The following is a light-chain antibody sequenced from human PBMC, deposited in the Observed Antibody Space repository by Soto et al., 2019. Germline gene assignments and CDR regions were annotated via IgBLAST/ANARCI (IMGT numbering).Light chain of an antibody. CDR3: QSYDSSLSAVV. V-gene: IGLV1-40*01. CDR1: SSNIGAGYD. CDR2: GNS. J-gene: IGLJ2*01. Sequence: QSVLTQPPSVSGAPGQRVTISCTGSSSNIGAGYDVHWYQQLPGTAPKLLIYGNSNRPSGVPDRFSGSKAGTSASLAITGRQGGDEADYYCQSYDSSLSAVVFGGGTKLTVL.